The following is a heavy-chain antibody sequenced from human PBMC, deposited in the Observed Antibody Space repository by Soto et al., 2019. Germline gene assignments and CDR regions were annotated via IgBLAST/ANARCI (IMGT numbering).Heavy chain of an antibody. D-gene: IGHD2-2*01. CDR2: IRSKAYGGTT. CDR3: TRDSPPVVPAARTTPPVHYYGMDV. Sequence: PGGSLRLSCTASGFTFGDYAMSWFRQAPGKGLEWVGFIRSKAYGGTTEYAASVKGRFTISRDDSKSIAYLQMNSLKTEDTAVYYCTRDSPPVVPAARTTPPVHYYGMDVWGQGTTVTVSS. J-gene: IGHJ6*02. CDR1: GFTFGDYA. V-gene: IGHV3-49*03.